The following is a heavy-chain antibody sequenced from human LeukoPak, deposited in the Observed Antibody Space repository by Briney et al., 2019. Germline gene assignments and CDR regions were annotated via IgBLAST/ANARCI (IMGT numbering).Heavy chain of an antibody. V-gene: IGHV3-48*01. Sequence: GGSLRLSCAASRFTFRNYEMNWVRQAPGKGLEWVSYISSSSSAIYYADSVKGRFTISRDNAKNSLYLQMNSLRAEDTAVYYCASRGGYSGRNRLSRGWFDPWGQGTLVTVSS. D-gene: IGHD5-12*01. CDR3: ASRGGYSGRNRLSRGWFDP. CDR2: ISSSSSAI. CDR1: RFTFRNYE. J-gene: IGHJ5*02.